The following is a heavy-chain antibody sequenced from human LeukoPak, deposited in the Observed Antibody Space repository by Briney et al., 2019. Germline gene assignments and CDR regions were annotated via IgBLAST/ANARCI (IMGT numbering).Heavy chain of an antibody. J-gene: IGHJ4*02. Sequence: ASVKVSCKASGYTFTGYYMHWVRQAPGQGLEWMGWINPNSGGTNYAQKFQGRVTMTSDTSINTAYMDLSSLTSDDTAVFYCARDLTANIDSSYWGQGTVVTVSS. V-gene: IGHV1-2*02. D-gene: IGHD4-11*01. CDR2: INPNSGGT. CDR3: ARDLTANIDSSY. CDR1: GYTFTGYY.